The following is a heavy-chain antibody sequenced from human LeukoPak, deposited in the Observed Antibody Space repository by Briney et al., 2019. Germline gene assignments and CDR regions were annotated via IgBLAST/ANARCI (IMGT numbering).Heavy chain of an antibody. V-gene: IGHV3-33*01. D-gene: IGHD6-19*01. J-gene: IGHJ4*02. Sequence: GGSLRLSCAASGFTFSSYGMHWVRQAPGKGLEWVAVIWYDGSNKYYADSVKGRFTISRDNSKNTLYLQMNSLRAEDTAVYYCARDKTEDSSGWYVYWGQGTLVTVSS. CDR1: GFTFSSYG. CDR3: ARDKTEDSSGWYVY. CDR2: IWYDGSNK.